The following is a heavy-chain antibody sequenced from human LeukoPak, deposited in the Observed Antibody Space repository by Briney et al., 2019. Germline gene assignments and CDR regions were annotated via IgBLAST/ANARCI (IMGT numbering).Heavy chain of an antibody. Sequence: SETLSLTCTVSGVSISSTSYYWGWIRQPPGKGLEWIGSIYYSGSTYYNPSLKSRVTISVDTSKNQFSLRLSSVTAADTAVYYCARLKYYYETPDAFDIWGQGTMVTVSS. V-gene: IGHV4-39*01. CDR3: ARLKYYYETPDAFDI. J-gene: IGHJ3*02. CDR2: IYYSGST. CDR1: GVSISSTSYY. D-gene: IGHD3-22*01.